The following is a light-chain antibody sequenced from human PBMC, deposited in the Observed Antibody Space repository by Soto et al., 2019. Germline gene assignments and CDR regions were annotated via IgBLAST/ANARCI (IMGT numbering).Light chain of an antibody. CDR3: QHYNRYHQA. J-gene: IGKJ1*01. CDR2: KAS. Sequence: DIQMTQSPSTLSGSVGDRVTITCRASQTISSGLAWYQQKPGKAPKLLIYKASTLKSGVTSRFSGSGYGEAFTLPISSLQPADFDTYYSQHYNRYHQAFGKGATVDI. CDR1: QTISSG. V-gene: IGKV1-5*03.